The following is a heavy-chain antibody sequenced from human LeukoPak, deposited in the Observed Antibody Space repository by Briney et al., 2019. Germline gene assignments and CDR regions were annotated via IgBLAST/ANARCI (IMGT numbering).Heavy chain of an antibody. CDR2: ISSSGSTI. V-gene: IGHV3-11*01. Sequence: GGSLRLSCAASGFTFSDYYMSWIRQAPGKGLEWVSYISSSGSTIYYADSVKGRFTISRDNAKNSLYLQMNSLRAEDTAVYYCARAHCSSTSCYLVGSDDAFDIWGQGTMVTVSS. D-gene: IGHD2-2*01. CDR1: GFTFSDYY. J-gene: IGHJ3*02. CDR3: ARAHCSSTSCYLVGSDDAFDI.